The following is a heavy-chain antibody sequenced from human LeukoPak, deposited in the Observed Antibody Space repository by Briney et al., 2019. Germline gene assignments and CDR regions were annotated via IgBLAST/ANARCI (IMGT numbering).Heavy chain of an antibody. D-gene: IGHD1-14*01. CDR1: GASIRSYY. V-gene: IGHV4-59*08. J-gene: IGHJ4*02. CDR3: ARHGRYNDY. Sequence: SETLSLTCTVSGASIRSYYWTWIRQPPGQGLEWIGFVYDSGSTNYSPSFKSRVTMSVDTSKNQFSLKLSSVTAADTAVYYCARHGRYNDYWGQGTLVTVSS. CDR2: VYDSGST.